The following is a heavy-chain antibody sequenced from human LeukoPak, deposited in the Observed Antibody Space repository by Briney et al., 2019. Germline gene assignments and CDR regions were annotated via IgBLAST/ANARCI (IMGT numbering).Heavy chain of an antibody. D-gene: IGHD3-10*01. J-gene: IGHJ6*02. CDR1: GGTFSSYT. V-gene: IGHV1-69*02. CDR2: IIPILGIA. Sequence: GASVKVSCKASGGTFSSYTISWVRQAPGQGLEWMGRIIPILGIANYAQKFQGRVTITADKSTSTAYMELSSLRSEDTAVYYWARPFIRNYYNGMDVWAQGTRVTVSS. CDR3: ARPFIRNYYNGMDV.